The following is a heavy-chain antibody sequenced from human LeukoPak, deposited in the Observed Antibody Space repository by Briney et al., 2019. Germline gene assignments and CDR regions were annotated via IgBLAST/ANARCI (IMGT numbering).Heavy chain of an antibody. CDR1: GFTFSNYV. D-gene: IGHD6-19*01. CDR2: ISYDGSNK. Sequence: GGSLRLSCAASGFTFSNYVMHWVRQAPGKRLEWVAAISYDGSNKYYADSVKGRFTISRDNSKNTLSLQMNSLRAEDTAVYYCARGGIAVAGAGFDYWGQGTLVTVSS. CDR3: ARGGIAVAGAGFDY. V-gene: IGHV3-30*03. J-gene: IGHJ4*02.